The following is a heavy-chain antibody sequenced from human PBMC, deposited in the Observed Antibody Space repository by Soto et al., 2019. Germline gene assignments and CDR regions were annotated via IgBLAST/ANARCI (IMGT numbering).Heavy chain of an antibody. CDR2: IYWDDDK. V-gene: IGHV2-5*02. Sequence: QITLNESGPTVVKPTETLTLTCTFSGFSLTTSGVGVGWVRQSPGKAPEWLAFIYWDDDKRYSTSLKSRLTIPKDTSKNQVVLTRTNVDPADTATYYGAHRVLRAVFGLVTTTAIYFDFWGQGTPVVVSS. CDR1: GFSLTTSGVG. J-gene: IGHJ4*02. CDR3: AHRVLRAVFGLVTTTAIYFDF. D-gene: IGHD3-3*01.